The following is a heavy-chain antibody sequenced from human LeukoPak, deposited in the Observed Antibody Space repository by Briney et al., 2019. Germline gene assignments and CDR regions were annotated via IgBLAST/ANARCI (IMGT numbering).Heavy chain of an antibody. Sequence: PGGSLRLSCAASGFTFSSYGMHWVRQAPGKGLEWVAVISYDGSNKYYADSVKGRFTISRDNSKNTLYLQMNSLRAEDTAVYYCAKTYYYGSGSYSNYYYYMDVWGKGTTVTVSS. D-gene: IGHD3-10*01. CDR2: ISYDGSNK. CDR1: GFTFSSYG. V-gene: IGHV3-30*18. J-gene: IGHJ6*03. CDR3: AKTYYYGSGSYSNYYYYMDV.